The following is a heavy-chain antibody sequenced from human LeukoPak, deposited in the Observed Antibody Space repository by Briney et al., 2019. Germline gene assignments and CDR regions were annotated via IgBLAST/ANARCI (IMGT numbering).Heavy chain of an antibody. CDR1: GFTFDDYG. D-gene: IGHD3-9*01. V-gene: IGHV3-20*04. CDR2: INWNGGST. CDR3: AREDYDILTGYYNGWFDP. Sequence: GGSLRLSCAASGFTFDDYGMSWVRQAPGKGLEWVSGINWNGGSTGYADSVKGRFTISRDNAKNSLYLQMNSLRAEDTAVYYCAREDYDILTGYYNGWFDPWGQGTLVTVSS. J-gene: IGHJ5*02.